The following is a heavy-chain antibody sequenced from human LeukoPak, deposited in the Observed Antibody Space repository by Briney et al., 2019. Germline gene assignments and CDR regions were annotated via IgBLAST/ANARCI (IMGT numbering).Heavy chain of an antibody. J-gene: IGHJ4*02. CDR2: ICPGDSDT. V-gene: IGHV5-51*01. CDR3: ARHVISDSSGYDLDY. Sequence: GESLKISCKGSGYSFTSYWIGWVRQMPGKGLEWMGIICPGDSDTRYSPSFQGQVTISADKSISTAYLQWSSLKASDTAMYYCARHVISDSSGYDLDYWGQGTLVTVSS. CDR1: GYSFTSYW. D-gene: IGHD3-22*01.